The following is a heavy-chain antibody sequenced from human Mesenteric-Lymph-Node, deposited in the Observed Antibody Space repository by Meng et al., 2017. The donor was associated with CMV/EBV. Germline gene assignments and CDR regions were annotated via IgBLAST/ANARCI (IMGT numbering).Heavy chain of an antibody. Sequence: GESLKISCKGSGYSFTSYWIGWVRQMPGKGLEWMGIIYPGDSDTRYSPSFQGQVTISADKSISTAYLQWSSLKASDTAMYYCARVQQPTSGAHNNWFDPWGQGTLVTVSS. CDR2: IYPGDSDT. J-gene: IGHJ5*02. CDR3: ARVQQPTSGAHNNWFDP. CDR1: GYSFTSYW. D-gene: IGHD6-13*01. V-gene: IGHV5-51*01.